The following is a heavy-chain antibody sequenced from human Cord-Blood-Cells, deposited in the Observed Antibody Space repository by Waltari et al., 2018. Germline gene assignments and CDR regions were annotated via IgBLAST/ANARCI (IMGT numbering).Heavy chain of an antibody. Sequence: QVQLQQWGAGLLKPSETLSLTCAVYGGSFSGYYWSWIRQPPGKGLEWLGEINHSGSTNYNPSLKSRVTISVDTSKSQFSLKLSSVTAADTAVYYCARVRGLYSSSWYFDYWGQGTLVTVSS. CDR1: GGSFSGYY. CDR3: ARVRGLYSSSWYFDY. J-gene: IGHJ4*02. D-gene: IGHD6-13*01. CDR2: INHSGST. V-gene: IGHV4-34*01.